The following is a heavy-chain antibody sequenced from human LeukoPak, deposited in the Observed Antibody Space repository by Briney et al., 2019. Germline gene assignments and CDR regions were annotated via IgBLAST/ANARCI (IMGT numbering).Heavy chain of an antibody. CDR3: ARQPKSCTPGVFITGKACWFDS. CDR2: IYYSGST. Sequence: SETLSLTCTVSSDSISSSSYYWGWLRQPPGKGLEWIGTIYYSGSTYYNPSLKSRVTISVDTAKNQFSLNLRSVNAADTAVYFCARQPKSCTPGVFITGKACWFDSWGQGTLVTVSS. CDR1: SDSISSSSYY. D-gene: IGHD3-10*01. J-gene: IGHJ5*01. V-gene: IGHV4-39*01.